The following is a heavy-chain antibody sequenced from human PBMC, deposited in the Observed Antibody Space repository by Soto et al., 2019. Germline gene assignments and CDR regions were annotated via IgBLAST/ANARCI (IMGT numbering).Heavy chain of an antibody. V-gene: IGHV4-59*08. J-gene: IGHJ4*02. CDR3: ARTYCSGCSCYDLFDY. Sequence: QVQLQESGPGLVKPSETLSLTCTVSGGSISSYYWSWIRQPPGKGLEWIGYIYYSGSTNYNPSLKSRVTISVDTSKNQFSLKLSSVTAADTAVYYCARTYCSGCSCYDLFDYWGQGTLVTVSS. CDR1: GGSISSYY. D-gene: IGHD2-15*01. CDR2: IYYSGST.